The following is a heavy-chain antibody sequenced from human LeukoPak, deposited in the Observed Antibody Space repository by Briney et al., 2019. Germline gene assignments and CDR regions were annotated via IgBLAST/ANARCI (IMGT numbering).Heavy chain of an antibody. CDR3: AREDSSSWDDFDY. CDR1: GYTFSDYY. D-gene: IGHD6-13*01. V-gene: IGHV1-2*02. J-gene: IGHJ4*02. Sequence: ASVKVSCKTSGYTFSDYYIHWIRQAPGQGLEWVGWINPNSGDTDYAQKFQGRVTVTRDTSISTAYMELRSLRSDDTAVYYCAREDSSSWDDFDYWGQGTLVTVSS. CDR2: INPNSGDT.